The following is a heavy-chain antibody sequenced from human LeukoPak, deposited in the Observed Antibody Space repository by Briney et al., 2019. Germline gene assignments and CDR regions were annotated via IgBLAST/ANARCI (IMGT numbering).Heavy chain of an antibody. V-gene: IGHV1-46*01. D-gene: IGHD3-10*01. Sequence: ASVKVSCKASGYTFTNYYMHWVRQAPGQGLEWMGVIDPSAGSTTYAQKFQGRVTMTRDTSTSTVYMELSSLRSEDTAVYYCARVRFGDPFDYWGQGTLVTVSS. CDR1: GYTFTNYY. J-gene: IGHJ4*02. CDR3: ARVRFGDPFDY. CDR2: IDPSAGST.